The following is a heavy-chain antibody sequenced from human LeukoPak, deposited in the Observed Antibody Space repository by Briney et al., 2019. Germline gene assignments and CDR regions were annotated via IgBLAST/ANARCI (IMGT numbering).Heavy chain of an antibody. J-gene: IGHJ3*02. D-gene: IGHD5-24*01. CDR3: ARERDASDAVDI. V-gene: IGHV3-21*01. CDR2: ISSSSSYI. CDR1: GFTFSSYS. Sequence: GGSLRLSCVASGFTFSSYSMNWVRQAPGKGLEWVSSISSSSSYIYYADSVKGRFTISRDNAKNSLYLQMKSPRAEDTAVYYCARERDASDAVDIWSQGTMVTVSS.